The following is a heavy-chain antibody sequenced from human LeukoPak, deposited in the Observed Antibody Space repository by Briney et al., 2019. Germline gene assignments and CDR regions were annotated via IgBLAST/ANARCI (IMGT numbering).Heavy chain of an antibody. Sequence: SETLSLTCAVYGGSFSGYYWSWIRQHPGKGLEWIGEINHSGSTNYNPSLKSRVTISVDTSKNQFSLKLSSVTAADTAVYYCARGEVLWFGATNWFDPWGQGTLVTVSS. CDR1: GGSFSGYY. V-gene: IGHV4-34*01. J-gene: IGHJ5*02. D-gene: IGHD3-10*01. CDR3: ARGEVLWFGATNWFDP. CDR2: INHSGST.